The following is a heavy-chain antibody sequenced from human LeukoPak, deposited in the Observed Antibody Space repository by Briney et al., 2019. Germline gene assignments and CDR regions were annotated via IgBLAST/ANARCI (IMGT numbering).Heavy chain of an antibody. CDR2: IYYSGST. D-gene: IGHD3-22*01. CDR3: ARVQYYDSRDTLYYFDY. Sequence: SETLSLTCTVSGGSISSYYWSWIRQPPGKGLEWIGYIYYSGSTNYNPSLKSRVTISVDTSKNQFSLKLSSVTAADTAVYYCARVQYYDSRDTLYYFDYWGQGTLVTGSS. CDR1: GGSISSYY. J-gene: IGHJ4*02. V-gene: IGHV4-59*01.